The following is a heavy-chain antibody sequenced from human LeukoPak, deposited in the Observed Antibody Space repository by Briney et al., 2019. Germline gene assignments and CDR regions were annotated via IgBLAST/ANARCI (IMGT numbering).Heavy chain of an antibody. CDR3: ARTTHLFDY. CDR2: INHSGNT. Sequence: PSETLSLTCAVYGGSFSGYYWSWIRQPPGKGLEWIGEINHSGNTNYNPSLKSRVTISVDTSKNQFSLKLSSVTAADTAVYYCARTTHLFDYWGQGTLVTVSS. CDR1: GGSFSGYY. J-gene: IGHJ4*02. V-gene: IGHV4-34*01. D-gene: IGHD2-15*01.